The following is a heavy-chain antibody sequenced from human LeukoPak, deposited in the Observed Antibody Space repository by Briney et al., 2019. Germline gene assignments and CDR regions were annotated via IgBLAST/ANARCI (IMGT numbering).Heavy chain of an antibody. CDR2: IIPIFGTA. CDR3: ATPYNYYGMDV. CDR1: GGTFSSYA. J-gene: IGHJ6*02. Sequence: SVKVSCKASGGTFSSYAISWVRQAPGQGLEWMGGIIPIFGTANYSQKFQGGVTITADESTSTAYLELSSLRSEDTAVYYCATPYNYYGMDVWGQGTPVTVSS. V-gene: IGHV1-69*13.